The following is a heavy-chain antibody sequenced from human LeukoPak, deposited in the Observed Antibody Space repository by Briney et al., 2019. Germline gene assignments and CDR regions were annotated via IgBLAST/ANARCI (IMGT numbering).Heavy chain of an antibody. Sequence: GGSLRLSCAASGFTFGSYAMSWVRQAPGKGLEWVSAISGSGGSTYYADSVKGRFTISRDSSKNTLYLQTNSLRAEDTAVYYCAKEGSGYDLDWFDPWGQGTLVTVSS. D-gene: IGHD5-12*01. V-gene: IGHV3-23*01. CDR3: AKEGSGYDLDWFDP. J-gene: IGHJ5*02. CDR1: GFTFGSYA. CDR2: ISGSGGST.